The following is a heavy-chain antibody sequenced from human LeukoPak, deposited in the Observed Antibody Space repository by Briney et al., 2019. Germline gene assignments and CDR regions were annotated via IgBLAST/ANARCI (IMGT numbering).Heavy chain of an antibody. Sequence: GGSLRLSCAASGFTFSDHYMDWVRQAPGKGLEWVGRTRNKANSYTTEYAASVKGRFTISRDDSKNSLYLQMNSLKTEDTAVYYCSRAVVRGIIITEYYFDYWGQGTLVTVSS. CDR3: SRAVVRGIIITEYYFDY. D-gene: IGHD3-10*01. CDR1: GFTFSDHY. J-gene: IGHJ4*02. CDR2: TRNKANSYTT. V-gene: IGHV3-72*01.